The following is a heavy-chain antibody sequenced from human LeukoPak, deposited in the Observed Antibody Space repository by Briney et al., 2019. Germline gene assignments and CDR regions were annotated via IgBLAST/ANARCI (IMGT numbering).Heavy chain of an antibody. V-gene: IGHV4-59*01. D-gene: IGHD6-13*01. CDR1: SGSISSYY. CDR3: ARAMTGEQLVPKPSPHYYYYGMDV. CDR2: IYYSGST. Sequence: SETLSLTCTVSSGSISSYYWSWIRQPPGKGLEWIGYIYYSGSTNYNPSLKSRVTISVDTSKNQFSLKLSSVTAADTAVYYCARAMTGEQLVPKPSPHYYYYGMDVWGQGTTVTVSS. J-gene: IGHJ6*02.